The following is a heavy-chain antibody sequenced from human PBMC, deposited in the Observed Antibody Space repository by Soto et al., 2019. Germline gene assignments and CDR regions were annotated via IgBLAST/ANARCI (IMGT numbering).Heavy chain of an antibody. CDR2: ISAYNGNT. CDR3: ARDTFSPKYSSGWYSWDFDL. Sequence: ASVKVSCKASGYTFTSYGISWVRQAPGQGLEWMGWISAYNGNTNYAQKLQGRVTMTTDTSTSTAYMELRSLRSDDTAVYYCARDTFSPKYSSGWYSWDFDLWGRGTLVTVSS. V-gene: IGHV1-18*01. D-gene: IGHD6-19*01. J-gene: IGHJ2*01. CDR1: GYTFTSYG.